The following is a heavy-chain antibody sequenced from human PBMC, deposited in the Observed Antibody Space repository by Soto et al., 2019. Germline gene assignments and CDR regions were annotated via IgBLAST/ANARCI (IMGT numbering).Heavy chain of an antibody. D-gene: IGHD4-4*01. CDR1: GFTFSSYA. CDR3: ARPRWRDDYNWGYFDL. Sequence: QVQLVESGGGVVQPGRSLRLSCAASGFTFSSYAMHWVRQAPGKGLEWVAVISYDGSNKYYADSVKGRFTISRDNSKNTRYLQRNSLRAEDTAVYYCARPRWRDDYNWGYFDLWGRGTLVTVSS. CDR2: ISYDGSNK. V-gene: IGHV3-30-3*01. J-gene: IGHJ2*01.